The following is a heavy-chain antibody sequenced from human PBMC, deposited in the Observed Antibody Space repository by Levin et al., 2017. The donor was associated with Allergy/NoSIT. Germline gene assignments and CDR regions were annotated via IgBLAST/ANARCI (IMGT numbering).Heavy chain of an antibody. V-gene: IGHV4-59*11. Sequence: PSETLSLTCTVSGGSTSPHYWNWLRHSPGRGLEWIGYIYYSGTTSYSPSLNNRVTISLDASKNQFSLRLTSVTPGDTAVYYCARDTGQRAFDIWGQGTKVTVSS. D-gene: IGHD2-8*02. CDR2: IYYSGTT. CDR1: GGSTSPHY. J-gene: IGHJ3*02. CDR3: ARDTGQRAFDI.